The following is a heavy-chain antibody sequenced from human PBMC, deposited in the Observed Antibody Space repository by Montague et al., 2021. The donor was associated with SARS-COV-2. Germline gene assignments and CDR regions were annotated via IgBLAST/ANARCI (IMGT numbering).Heavy chain of an antibody. V-gene: IGHV4-39*01. J-gene: IGHJ3*01. D-gene: IGHD5-18*01. CDR1: GGSISNSIYY. CDR2: IYYTGST. CDR3: ARPGRGYSCGVDAFDV. Sequence: SETLSLTCTVSGGSISNSIYYWGWIRQPPGKGLEWIGSIYYTGSTYYNPSLKSRVTISMNTSNNQFSLKLTSVTAADTAVYYCARPGRGYSCGVDAFDVWGQGTMVTVSS.